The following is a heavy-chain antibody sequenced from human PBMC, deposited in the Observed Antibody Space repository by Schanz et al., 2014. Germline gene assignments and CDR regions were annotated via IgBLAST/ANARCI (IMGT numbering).Heavy chain of an antibody. CDR3: ARDPRWRLRWHYYYGMDV. CDR1: GFIFSRNW. V-gene: IGHV3-7*03. D-gene: IGHD2-21*02. Sequence: EVQLVESGGGLVQPGGSLRLSCEASGFIFSRNWMNWVRQAPGKRPEWVASIKQDGSEKYYVDSVKGRFTISRDNAKNSLYLQVHSLRSEDTAVYYCARDPRWRLRWHYYYGMDVWGQGTTVTVSS. CDR2: IKQDGSEK. J-gene: IGHJ6*02.